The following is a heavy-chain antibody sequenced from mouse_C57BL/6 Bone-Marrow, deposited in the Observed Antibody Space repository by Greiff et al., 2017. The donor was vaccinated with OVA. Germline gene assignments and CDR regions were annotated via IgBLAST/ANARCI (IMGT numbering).Heavy chain of an antibody. CDR1: GYTFTEYT. Sequence: QVQLQQSGAELVKPGASVKLSCKASGYTFTEYTIHWVKQRSGQGLEWIGWFYPGSGSIKYNEKVKDKATLTADTSSSTVYLELNNLTCEGSAVYVYARHEGCNNFCGYGGHGTTLTVSS. V-gene: IGHV1-62-2*01. CDR2: FYPGSGSI. CDR3: ARHEGCNNFCGY. D-gene: IGHD2-1*01. J-gene: IGHJ2*01.